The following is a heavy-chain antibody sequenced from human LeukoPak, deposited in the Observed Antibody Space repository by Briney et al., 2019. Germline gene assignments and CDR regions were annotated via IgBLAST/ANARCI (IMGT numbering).Heavy chain of an antibody. J-gene: IGHJ4*02. CDR3: ARLVGGYYFDY. D-gene: IGHD2-15*01. Sequence: SETLSLTCTVSGGSVTDYYWSWIRQSPGKGLEWIGYIYYTGTSYNPSLKSRVTISADTSKNQFSLKLISVTAADTAVYYCARLVGGYYFDYWGQGTLVTVSS. CDR1: GGSVTDYY. V-gene: IGHV4-59*02. CDR2: IYYTGT.